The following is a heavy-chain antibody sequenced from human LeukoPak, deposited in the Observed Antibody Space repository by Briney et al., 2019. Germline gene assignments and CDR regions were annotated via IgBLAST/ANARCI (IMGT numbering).Heavy chain of an antibody. CDR2: IGTTGDT. Sequence: GGSLRLSCVASGLAFSSYDMHWIRQAPGKGLEWVSSIGTTGDTYYAGSVKGRFTISRENAKKSVYLQMSSLSAGDTAVYFCVLGAYWNDDKNAFHIWGPGTMVTVSS. V-gene: IGHV3-13*01. J-gene: IGHJ3*02. CDR3: VLGAYWNDDKNAFHI. CDR1: GLAFSSYD. D-gene: IGHD1-1*01.